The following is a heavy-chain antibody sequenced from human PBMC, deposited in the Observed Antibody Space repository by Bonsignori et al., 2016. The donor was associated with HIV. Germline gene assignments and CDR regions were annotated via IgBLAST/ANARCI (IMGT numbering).Heavy chain of an antibody. CDR2: ISNDGSNK. D-gene: IGHD6-13*01. J-gene: IGHJ6*03. CDR3: ARDHFSGSSWLYYYYMDV. Sequence: VRQAPGKGLEWVAVISNDGSNKYYADSVKGRFTISRDNSKNTLYLQMNSLRAEDTAVYYCARDHFSGSSWLYYYYMDVWGKGTTVTVSS. V-gene: IGHV3-30-3*01.